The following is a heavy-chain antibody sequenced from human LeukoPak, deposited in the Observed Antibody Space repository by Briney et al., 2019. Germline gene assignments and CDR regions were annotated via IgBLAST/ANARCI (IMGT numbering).Heavy chain of an antibody. D-gene: IGHD3-10*01. CDR1: GDSISSSSYY. CDR2: IHYSGST. V-gene: IGHV4-39*01. Sequence: SETLSLTCGVSGDSISSSSYYWGWIRQSPGKGLEWIASIHYSGSTYYNPSHKSRVTISVDMSKNLFSLKLSSVTAADTAVYYCARHHIALYGSGSYYFDTWGQGTLVTVSS. CDR3: ARHHIALYGSGSYYFDT. J-gene: IGHJ4*02.